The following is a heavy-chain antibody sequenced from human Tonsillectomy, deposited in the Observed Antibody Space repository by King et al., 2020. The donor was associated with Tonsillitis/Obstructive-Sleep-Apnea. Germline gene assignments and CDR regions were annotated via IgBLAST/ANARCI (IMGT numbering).Heavy chain of an antibody. J-gene: IGHJ4*02. V-gene: IGHV4-59*12. CDR3: ARFKRNYFDF. CDR2: IYYSGST. CDR1: GDSISSFY. Sequence: VQLQESGPGLVKPSETLSLTCTVSGDSISSFYCSWIRRPPGKGLEWMGYIYYSGSTYYNPSLRSRVTIPVDTSRNQFSLKLSSVTAADTAVYYCARFKRNYFDFWGQGTLVTVSS.